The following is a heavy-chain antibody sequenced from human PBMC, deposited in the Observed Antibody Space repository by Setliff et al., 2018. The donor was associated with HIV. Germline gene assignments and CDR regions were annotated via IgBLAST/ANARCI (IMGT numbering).Heavy chain of an antibody. V-gene: IGHV3-7*01. D-gene: IGHD4-17*01. CDR3: AREIRAGDYPPYNYYFYMDV. CDR1: GFTFRSYW. Sequence: PGGSLRLSCAASGFTFRSYWMSWVRQAPGKGLEWVANIKQDGSDKYYVDSVKGRFTISRDNAKNSLFLQMNSLRAEDTALYYCAREIRAGDYPPYNYYFYMDVWGKGTTVTVSS. CDR2: IKQDGSDK. J-gene: IGHJ6*03.